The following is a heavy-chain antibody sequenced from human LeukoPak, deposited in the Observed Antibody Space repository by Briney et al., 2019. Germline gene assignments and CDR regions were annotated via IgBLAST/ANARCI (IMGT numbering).Heavy chain of an antibody. CDR1: RDTFTSFY. CDR2: ISPIGDST. CDR3: ATSSGYQLYDY. Sequence: GASVKVSCKGSRDTFTSFYVHWVRQAPGQGLEWMGLISPIGDSTEYSLKFQDRVTMTRDTPTSTAYMELRRLRSEDTAVYYCATSSGYQLYDYWGQGTLVTVSS. J-gene: IGHJ4*02. V-gene: IGHV1-46*01. D-gene: IGHD2-2*01.